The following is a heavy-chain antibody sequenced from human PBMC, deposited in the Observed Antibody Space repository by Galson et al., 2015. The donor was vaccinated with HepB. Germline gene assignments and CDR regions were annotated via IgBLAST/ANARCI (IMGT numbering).Heavy chain of an antibody. CDR1: GFTFRNYG. D-gene: IGHD6-6*01. Sequence: SLRLSCAVSGFTFRNYGMHWVRQAPGKGLEWVAVISYDGSNKHYVDSVQGRFMIHRENSKNTMYMQMNSLRPEDTAVYYCAKNWREYEKWPLLDLYQYGMSVWVQGTTVTVS. CDR3: AKNWREYEKWPLLDLYQYGMSV. J-gene: IGHJ6*02. V-gene: IGHV3-30*18. CDR2: ISYDGSNK.